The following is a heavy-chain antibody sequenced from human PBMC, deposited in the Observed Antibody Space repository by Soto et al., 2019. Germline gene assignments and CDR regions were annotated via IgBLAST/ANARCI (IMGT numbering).Heavy chain of an antibody. CDR2: IYYSGST. CDR1: GGAIGSGGYY. J-gene: IGHJ3*02. CDR3: ARFVVVTAHDAFDI. V-gene: IGHV4-31*03. D-gene: IGHD2-21*02. Sequence: TLSLTCTVSGGAIGSGGYYFICIRERPGNGLEWIGYIYYSGSTYYNPSLKSRVTISVDTSKNQFSLKLSSVTAADTAVYYCARFVVVTAHDAFDIWGQGTMVTVSS.